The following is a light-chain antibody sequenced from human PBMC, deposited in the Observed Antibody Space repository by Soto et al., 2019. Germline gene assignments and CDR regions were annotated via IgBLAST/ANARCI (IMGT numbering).Light chain of an antibody. CDR3: GSWDSSLRAYV. J-gene: IGLJ1*01. V-gene: IGLV1-51*01. CDR2: DDN. CDR1: SSNIGGNS. Sequence: QSVLTQPPSVSAAPGQKVTVSCSGSSSNIGGNSVSWYQQLPGTAPKLLIYDDNKRPSGIPDRFSGSKSGTSATLGITGFQTGDEADYYCGSWDSSLRAYVFXTGTKV.